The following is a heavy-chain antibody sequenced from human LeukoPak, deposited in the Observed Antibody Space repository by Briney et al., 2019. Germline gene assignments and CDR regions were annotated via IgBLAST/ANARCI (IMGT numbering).Heavy chain of an antibody. Sequence: GGSLRLFCAASGLNDRRNYMNWVRRAPGKGLEWVSVIYSDGNTHYAESVKGRFTISRQNSKSARYLQMNSLRAEDTAVYYCARGMYYYESSGPGAFDVWGQGTKVTVSS. D-gene: IGHD3-22*01. V-gene: IGHV3-53*04. CDR2: IYSDGNT. CDR1: GLNDRRNY. CDR3: ARGMYYYESSGPGAFDV. J-gene: IGHJ3*01.